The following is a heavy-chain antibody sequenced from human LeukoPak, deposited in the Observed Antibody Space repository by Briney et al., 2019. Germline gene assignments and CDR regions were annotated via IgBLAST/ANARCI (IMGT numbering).Heavy chain of an antibody. D-gene: IGHD6-6*01. J-gene: IGHJ4*02. CDR2: IKQDGSEK. CDR1: GFTFSSYW. CDR3: ARQGGSSPSDY. V-gene: IGHV3-7*03. Sequence: PGGSLRLSCAASGFTFSSYWMSWVRQAPGKGLEWVANIKQDGSEKYYVDSVKGRFTISRDNAKNPLYLQMNSLRAEDTAVYYCARQGGSSPSDYWGQGTLVTVSS.